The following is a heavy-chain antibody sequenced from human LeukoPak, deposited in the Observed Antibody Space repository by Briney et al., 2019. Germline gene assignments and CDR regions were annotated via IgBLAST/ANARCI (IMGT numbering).Heavy chain of an antibody. V-gene: IGHV4-34*01. CDR2: INHSGST. CDR3: ARGPTYYDFWSGYYFDY. Sequence: PSETLSLTCAVYGGSFSGYYWSWIRQPPGKGLEWIGKINHSGSTNYNPSLKSRVTISVDTSKNQFSLKLSSVTAADTAVYYCARGPTYYDFWSGYYFDYWGQGTLVTVSS. CDR1: GGSFSGYY. D-gene: IGHD3-3*01. J-gene: IGHJ4*02.